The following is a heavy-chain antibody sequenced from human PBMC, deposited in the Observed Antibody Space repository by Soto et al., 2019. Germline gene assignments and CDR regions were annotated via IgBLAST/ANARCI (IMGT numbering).Heavy chain of an antibody. D-gene: IGHD2-21*01. CDR2: IYYTGKT. CDR3: VRKHNRAGCFDL. V-gene: IGHV4-59*01. Sequence: ASETLSLTCSISGGTIGDYYWSWIRQPPGKGLEWLAYIYYTGKTDQNPSLERRVSISLGTSKNQFSLNLRSVTAADTAVYYCVRKHNRAGCFDLWGPGILVTVSS. J-gene: IGHJ5*02. CDR1: GGTIGDYY.